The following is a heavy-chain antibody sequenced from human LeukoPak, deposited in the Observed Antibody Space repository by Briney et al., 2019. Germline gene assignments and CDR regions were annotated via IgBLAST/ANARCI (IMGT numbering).Heavy chain of an antibody. J-gene: IGHJ4*02. V-gene: IGHV1-2*06. D-gene: IGHD6-19*01. CDR3: ARDLRLAYYFDY. CDR1: GYTCTGYY. CDR2: INPNSGGT. Sequence: ASVKVSCKASGYTCTGYYMHWVRQAPGQGLEWMGRINPNSGGTNYAQKFQGRVTMTRDTSISTAYMELSRLRSDDTAVYYCARDLRLAYYFDYWGQGTLVTVSS.